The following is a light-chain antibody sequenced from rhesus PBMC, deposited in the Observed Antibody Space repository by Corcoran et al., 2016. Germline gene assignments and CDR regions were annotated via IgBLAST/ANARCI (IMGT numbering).Light chain of an antibody. CDR3: LQHSSWPRT. Sequence: EIVMTQSPATLSLSPGERATLSCRASQSVSSSLGWYQQKPGQAPRLLIYGASRRATGIPDRFSGSGSGTDFTLTISSLEPEDVAVYYCLQHSSWPRTFGQGTKVEIK. CDR2: GAS. J-gene: IGKJ1*01. V-gene: IGKV3-24*01. CDR1: QSVSSS.